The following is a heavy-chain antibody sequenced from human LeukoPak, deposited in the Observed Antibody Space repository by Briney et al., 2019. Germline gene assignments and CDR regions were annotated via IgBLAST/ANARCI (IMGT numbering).Heavy chain of an antibody. CDR3: ARALYLYYYDSSGYDY. J-gene: IGHJ4*02. Sequence: ASVKVSCKASGGTFSSYAISWVRQAPGQGLEWMGGIIPIFGTANYAQKFQGRVTITADESTSTAYMELSSLRSEDTALYYCARALYLYYYDSSGYDYWGQGTLVTVSS. V-gene: IGHV1-69*13. D-gene: IGHD3-22*01. CDR2: IIPIFGTA. CDR1: GGTFSSYA.